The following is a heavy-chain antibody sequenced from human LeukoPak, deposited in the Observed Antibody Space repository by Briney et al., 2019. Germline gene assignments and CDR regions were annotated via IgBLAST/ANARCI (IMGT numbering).Heavy chain of an antibody. Sequence: PSETLSLTCAVYGGSFNDYYWNWIRQPPGKGLEWIGEINLRGSTTYNPSLKSRVTISLDESKNQFSLKLSSVTAADTAVYYCAGLDYEKIDYWGQGTLVTVSS. CDR1: GGSFNDYY. CDR2: INLRGST. J-gene: IGHJ4*02. V-gene: IGHV4-34*01. D-gene: IGHD4-17*01. CDR3: AGLDYEKIDY.